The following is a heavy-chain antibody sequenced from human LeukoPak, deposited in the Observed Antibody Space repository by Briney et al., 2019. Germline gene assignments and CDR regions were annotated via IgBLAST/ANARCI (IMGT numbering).Heavy chain of an antibody. CDR1: GFTFSSYG. Sequence: GGSLRLSCAASGFTFSSYGMHWVRQAPGKGLEWVAVIWYDGSNKYYADSVKGRFTISRDNFKNTLYLQMNSLRAEDTAVYYCAREGDYGAFDIWGQGTMVTVSS. CDR2: IWYDGSNK. D-gene: IGHD4-17*01. CDR3: AREGDYGAFDI. V-gene: IGHV3-33*01. J-gene: IGHJ3*02.